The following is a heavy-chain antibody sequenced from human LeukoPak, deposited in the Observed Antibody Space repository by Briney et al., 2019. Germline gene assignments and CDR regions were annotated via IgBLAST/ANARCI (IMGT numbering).Heavy chain of an antibody. V-gene: IGHV3-48*04. J-gene: IGHJ4*02. Sequence: GGSLRLSCAASGFTFSSYGMRWVRQAPGKGLEWVSYISSSGNRIYYADSVKGRFTISRDNAKNSLYLQMNSLRAEDTAVYYCARSTLERHGEIDYWGQGTLVTVSS. D-gene: IGHD1-1*01. CDR1: GFTFSSYG. CDR2: ISSSGNRI. CDR3: ARSTLERHGEIDY.